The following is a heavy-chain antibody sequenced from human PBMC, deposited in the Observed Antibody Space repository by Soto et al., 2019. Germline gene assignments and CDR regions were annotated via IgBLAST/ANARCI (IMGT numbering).Heavy chain of an antibody. D-gene: IGHD6-6*01. Sequence: DTLSLTCSVYGASFSGYYWSWIRQSPGKGLEWIGEIHHSGSTHYNPSLKSRLTFSIDESQSQFYMMLTSVTAADTALYFCARGHSTSGYDSWGQGSLVTVSS. CDR2: IHHSGST. J-gene: IGHJ4*02. CDR1: GASFSGYY. CDR3: ARGHSTSGYDS. V-gene: IGHV4-34*01.